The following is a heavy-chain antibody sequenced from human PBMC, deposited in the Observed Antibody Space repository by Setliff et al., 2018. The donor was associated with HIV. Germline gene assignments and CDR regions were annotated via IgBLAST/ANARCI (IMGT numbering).Heavy chain of an antibody. J-gene: IGHJ3*02. V-gene: IGHV4-38-2*02. CDR1: GFSVKSAFY. CDR3: ARVRGVDPLLVTASDAFSI. CDR2: IYHSGTT. Sequence: PSETLSLTCTVSGFSVKSAFYWGWIRQTPGEGLEWIGSIYHSGTTYYNPSLASRATLPLDTSKNQFSLRLSSVSAADTAIYYCARVRGVDPLLVTASDAFSIWGQGTMVTVSS. D-gene: IGHD2-21*02.